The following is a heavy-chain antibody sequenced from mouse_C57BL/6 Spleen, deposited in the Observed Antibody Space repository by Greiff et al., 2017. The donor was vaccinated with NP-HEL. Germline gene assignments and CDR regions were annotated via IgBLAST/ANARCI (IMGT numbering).Heavy chain of an antibody. Sequence: VQLQQSGPELVKPGASVKISCKASGYAFSSSWMNWVKQRPGKGLEWIGRIYPGDGDTNYNGKFKGKATLTADKSSSTAYMQLSSLTSEDSAVYFCARRIEDSSGYMDYWGQGTSVTVSS. CDR3: ARRIEDSSGYMDY. CDR2: IYPGDGDT. CDR1: GYAFSSSW. D-gene: IGHD3-2*02. V-gene: IGHV1-82*01. J-gene: IGHJ4*01.